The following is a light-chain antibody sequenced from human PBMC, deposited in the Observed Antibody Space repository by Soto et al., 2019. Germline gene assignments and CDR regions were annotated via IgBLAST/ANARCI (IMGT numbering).Light chain of an antibody. V-gene: IGKV3-15*01. Sequence: EIVLTQSPATLSVSPGDRVTLSCRASQSLNSNLAWFQQQPGQVPRLLIYGASTRATGVPARFSASASGTEFTLTISSLQSEDFAVYYCQQCNNWPLTFGGGTRVEIK. CDR3: QQCNNWPLT. CDR1: QSLNSN. J-gene: IGKJ4*01. CDR2: GAS.